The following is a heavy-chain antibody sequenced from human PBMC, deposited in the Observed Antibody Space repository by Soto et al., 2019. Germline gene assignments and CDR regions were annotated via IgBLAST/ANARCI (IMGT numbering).Heavy chain of an antibody. CDR2: IRGGGGGT. V-gene: IGHV3-23*01. CDR3: ARDQYSGDPRVDYYYGMDV. Sequence: VQLLESGGGSAQPGGSLRLSCAASGFSFSLYDMSWVRQAPGKGLEWVSAIRGGGGGTYYADSVKGRFTISRDNSKNTLYLQMNSLRVEDTAVYYCARDQYSGDPRVDYYYGMDVWGQGTTVTVSS. J-gene: IGHJ6*02. CDR1: GFSFSLYD. D-gene: IGHD4-17*01.